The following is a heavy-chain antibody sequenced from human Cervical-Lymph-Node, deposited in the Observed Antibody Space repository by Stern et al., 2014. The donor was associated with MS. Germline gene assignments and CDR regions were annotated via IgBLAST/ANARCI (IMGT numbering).Heavy chain of an antibody. CDR1: GYSFTGYY. Sequence: VQLLESGAEVKTPGASVKVSCKASGYSFTGYYIHWVRQAPGHGLEWMGWINPATGFTNYAQNFHGGVTLTSDTSSSTAYMELSRLRSDDTAVYYCARDLADYRYYFDSWGQGTLVTVSS. V-gene: IGHV1-2*02. J-gene: IGHJ4*02. CDR3: ARDLADYRYYFDS. CDR2: INPATGFT. D-gene: IGHD4-11*01.